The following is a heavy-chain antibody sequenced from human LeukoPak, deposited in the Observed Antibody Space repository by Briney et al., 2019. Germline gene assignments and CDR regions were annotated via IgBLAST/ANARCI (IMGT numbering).Heavy chain of an antibody. CDR2: IYYSGST. CDR1: GGSISSYS. V-gene: IGHV4-59*01. CDR3: ARVLVVPAAMRDYYYYYGMDV. Sequence: PSETLSLTCTVSGGSISSYSWSWIRQPPGKGLEWIGYIYYSGSTNYNPSLKSRVTISVDTSKNQFSLKLSSVTAADTAVYYCARVLVVPAAMRDYYYYYGMDVWGQGTTVTVSS. D-gene: IGHD2-2*01. J-gene: IGHJ6*02.